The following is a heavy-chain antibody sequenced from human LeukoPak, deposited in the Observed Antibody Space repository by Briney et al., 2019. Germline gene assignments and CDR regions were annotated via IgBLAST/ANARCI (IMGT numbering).Heavy chain of an antibody. J-gene: IGHJ4*02. CDR1: GFTFTGYY. CDR2: INPNSGGT. D-gene: IGHD3-10*01. CDR3: ARDLFYSASETYYNVGRVFNY. Sequence: GASVKVSCKASGFTFTGYYMHWVRQAPGQGLEWMGWINPNSGGTNYAQKFQGRVTMTRDTSITTAYMELTSLRSDDTAVYYCARDLFYSASETYYNVGRVFNYWGQGTLVTVSS. V-gene: IGHV1-2*02.